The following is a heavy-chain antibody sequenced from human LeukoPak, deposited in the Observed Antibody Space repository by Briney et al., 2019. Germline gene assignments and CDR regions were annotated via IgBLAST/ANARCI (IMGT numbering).Heavy chain of an antibody. D-gene: IGHD5-12*01. V-gene: IGHV4-34*01. CDR2: INHSGST. CDR1: GGSFSGYY. Sequence: SETLSLTCAVYGGSFSGYYWSWIRQPPGKGLEWIGEINHSGSTNYNPSLKSRVTISVDTSKNQFSLKLSSVTAADTAVYYCARHIVAGEYYYYAMDVWGQGTTVTVSS. J-gene: IGHJ6*02. CDR3: ARHIVAGEYYYYAMDV.